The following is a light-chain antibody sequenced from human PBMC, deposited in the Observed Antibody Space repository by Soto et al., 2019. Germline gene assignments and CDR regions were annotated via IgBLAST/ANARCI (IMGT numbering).Light chain of an antibody. J-gene: IGKJ4*01. CDR1: QSVSSN. CDR3: QQYNNWPLT. V-gene: IGKV3-15*01. Sequence: EIVMTQSPATLSVSPGERATLSCRASQSVSSNLAWYQQKPGQAPRLLIYGASTRATGIPARFSGSGSGTEFTLTISSLQSEDFAVYYCQQYNNWPLTFGGGTKVXX. CDR2: GAS.